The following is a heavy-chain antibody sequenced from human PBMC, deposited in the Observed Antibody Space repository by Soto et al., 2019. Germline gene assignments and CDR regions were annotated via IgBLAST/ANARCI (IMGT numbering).Heavy chain of an antibody. D-gene: IGHD2-15*01. CDR1: GFTFSNYA. Sequence: EVQLLESGGGLVQPGGSLRLSCAASGFTFSNYAMNWVRQAPGKGLEWVSAISASGGSTYYADSVKGRFTISRDDSKNELYLQMTILRADDTAVYYCAAIQRFNKLLLGVFWGQGTLVTFSS. V-gene: IGHV3-23*01. CDR2: ISASGGST. J-gene: IGHJ4*02. CDR3: AAIQRFNKLLLGVF.